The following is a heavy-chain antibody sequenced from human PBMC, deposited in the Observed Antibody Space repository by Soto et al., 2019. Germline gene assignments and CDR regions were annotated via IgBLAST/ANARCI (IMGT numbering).Heavy chain of an antibody. V-gene: IGHV3-30*09. D-gene: IGHD3-22*01. CDR2: ISYDGSDK. CDR3: ARRAWDSYYAIDV. Sequence: VQLVESGGGEVQPGRSLRLSCAASGFTYTDFALHWVRQAPGKGLEWVAIISYDGSDKYYADSVKGRFAISRDNPKNTLYLEMNSLRPEDTAVYFCARRAWDSYYAIDVGGQGTTVTGFS. CDR1: GFTYTDFA. J-gene: IGHJ6*02.